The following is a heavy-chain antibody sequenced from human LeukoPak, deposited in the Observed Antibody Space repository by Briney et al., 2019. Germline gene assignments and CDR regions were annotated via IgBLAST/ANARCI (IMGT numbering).Heavy chain of an antibody. V-gene: IGHV1-46*01. CDR3: ASSGSYYPNGYYFDY. Sequence: ASVKVSCKASGYTFTSYYMEWVRQAPGQGLEWMGIINPSGGSTSYAQKFQGRVTMTRDMSTSTVYMELRSLRSDDTAVYYCASSGSYYPNGYYFDYWGQGTLVTVSS. D-gene: IGHD1-26*01. J-gene: IGHJ4*02. CDR2: INPSGGST. CDR1: GYTFTSYY.